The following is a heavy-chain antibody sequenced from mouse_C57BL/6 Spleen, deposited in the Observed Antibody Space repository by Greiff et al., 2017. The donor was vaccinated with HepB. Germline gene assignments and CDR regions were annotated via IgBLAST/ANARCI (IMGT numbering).Heavy chain of an antibody. CDR1: GYAFSSYW. CDR2: IYPGDGDT. V-gene: IGHV1-80*01. Sequence: VQLRESGAELVKPGASVKISCKASGYAFSSYWMNWVKQRPGKGLEWIGQIYPGDGDTNYNGKFKGKATLTADKSSSTAYMQLSSLTSEDSTVYFCARSGLRYWYFDVWGTGTTVTVSS. D-gene: IGHD3-1*01. J-gene: IGHJ1*03. CDR3: ARSGLRYWYFDV.